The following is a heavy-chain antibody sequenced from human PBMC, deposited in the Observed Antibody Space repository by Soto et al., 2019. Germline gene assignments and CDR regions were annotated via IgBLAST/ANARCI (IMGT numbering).Heavy chain of an antibody. CDR3: VVAAQPYYFDY. CDR1: GYTFTSYG. D-gene: IGHD2-15*01. CDR2: ISAYNGNT. V-gene: IGHV1-18*01. Sequence: GXSVKVSFNASGYTFTSYGISLVRHTPGQGLEWMGWISAYNGNTNYAQTLQGRVTMTTDTSTSTAYMELRSLRSDDTAVYYCVVAAQPYYFDYWGQGTLVTVSS. J-gene: IGHJ4*02.